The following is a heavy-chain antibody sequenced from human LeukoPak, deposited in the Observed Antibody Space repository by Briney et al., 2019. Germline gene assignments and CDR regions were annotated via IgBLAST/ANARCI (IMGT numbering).Heavy chain of an antibody. D-gene: IGHD3-9*01. J-gene: IGHJ6*02. CDR1: GFTVSSNY. V-gene: IGHV3-53*01. CDR2: IYSGGST. Sequence: AGGSLRLSCAASGFTVSSNYMSWVRQAPGKGLEWVSVIYSGGSTYYADSVKGRFTISRDNSKNTLYLQMNSLRAEDTAVYYCARDPLLTDNYYYGMDVWGQGTTVTVSS. CDR3: ARDPLLTDNYYYGMDV.